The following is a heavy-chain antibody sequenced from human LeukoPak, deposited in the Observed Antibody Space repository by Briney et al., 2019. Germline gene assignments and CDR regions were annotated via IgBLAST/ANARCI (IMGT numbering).Heavy chain of an antibody. D-gene: IGHD6-19*01. V-gene: IGHV3-23*01. CDR2: ISGSGGTT. J-gene: IGHJ4*02. CDR3: AKGSDSSGPD. CDR1: GFTFRTHA. Sequence: GGSLRLSCAASGFTFRTHAMSWVRQAPGKGLEWVSAISGSGGTTYYADSVKGRFTISRDNSKNTLYLQMNSLRADDTAVYYCAKGSDSSGPDWAQGTLLTVS.